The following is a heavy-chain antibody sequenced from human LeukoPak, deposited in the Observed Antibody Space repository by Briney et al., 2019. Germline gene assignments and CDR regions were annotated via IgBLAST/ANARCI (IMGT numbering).Heavy chain of an antibody. Sequence: PGGSLRLSCAVSGFRVSDYYMSWVRQAPGKGLEWVSDISGSGGSTYYADSVKGRFTISRDNSKNTLYLQMNSLRAEDTAVYYCAKSIVVVITTYYFDYWGQGTLVTVSS. CDR1: GFRVSDYY. J-gene: IGHJ4*02. D-gene: IGHD3-22*01. CDR2: ISGSGGST. V-gene: IGHV3-23*01. CDR3: AKSIVVVITTYYFDY.